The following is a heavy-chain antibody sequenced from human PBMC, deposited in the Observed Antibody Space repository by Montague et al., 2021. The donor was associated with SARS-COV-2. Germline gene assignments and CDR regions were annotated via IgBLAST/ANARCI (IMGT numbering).Heavy chain of an antibody. D-gene: IGHD1-26*01. Sequence: SLRLSCAASGFTFSHYFMHWVRQAPGKGLEWVAVISYDGDNTYYADSVKGRFTVSRDNSKNTVFLQMNSLRDEDTAVYYCARDMIVGEADWDYWGQGTLVTVSS. CDR1: GFTFSHYF. V-gene: IGHV3-30-3*01. CDR2: ISYDGDNT. CDR3: ARDMIVGEADWDY. J-gene: IGHJ4*02.